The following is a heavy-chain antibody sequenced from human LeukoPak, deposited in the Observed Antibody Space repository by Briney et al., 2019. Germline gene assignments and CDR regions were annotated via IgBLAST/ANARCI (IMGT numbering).Heavy chain of an antibody. Sequence: SETLSLTCTVSGYSISSGYYWGWIRPPPGKGLEWIGSIYHSGSTYYNPSLKSRVTISVDTSKNQFSLKLSSVTAADTAVYYCARTTSELWSDTYYFDYWGQGTLVTVSS. V-gene: IGHV4-38-2*02. CDR1: GYSISSGYY. J-gene: IGHJ4*02. CDR2: IYHSGST. D-gene: IGHD5-18*01. CDR3: ARTTSELWSDTYYFDY.